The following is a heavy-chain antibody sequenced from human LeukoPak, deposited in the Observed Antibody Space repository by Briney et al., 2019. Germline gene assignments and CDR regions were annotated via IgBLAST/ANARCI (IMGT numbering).Heavy chain of an antibody. CDR3: ARGPEKRPKKRRDGCKLDY. V-gene: IGHV4-34*01. CDR1: GGSFIGYY. D-gene: IGHD5-24*01. J-gene: IGHJ4*02. CDR2: INHSGST. Sequence: SETLSLTCAVYGGSFIGYYWSWIRQPPGKGLEWIGEINHSGSTNYNPSLKSRVTISVDTSKNQFSLKLSSVTAADTAVYYCARGPEKRPKKRRDGCKLDYWGQGTLVTVSS.